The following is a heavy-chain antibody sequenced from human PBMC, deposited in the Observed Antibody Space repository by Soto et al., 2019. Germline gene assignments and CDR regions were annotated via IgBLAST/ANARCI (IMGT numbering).Heavy chain of an antibody. CDR3: AKGSDANGNVFDF. J-gene: IGHJ3*01. Sequence: PGGSLRLSCAASGLTFSNYWMSWVRQAPGKGLEWVANIKRDESEKYYVDSVKGRFTISRDNAKNSLYLQMDSLRAEDTAVYYCAKGSDANGNVFDFWGQATMVTVSS. CDR2: IKRDESEK. D-gene: IGHD2-8*01. V-gene: IGHV3-7*01. CDR1: GLTFSNYW.